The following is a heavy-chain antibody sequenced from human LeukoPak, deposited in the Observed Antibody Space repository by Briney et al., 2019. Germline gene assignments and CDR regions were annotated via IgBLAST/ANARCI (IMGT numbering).Heavy chain of an antibody. CDR3: TTDLRWELPPDDY. J-gene: IGHJ4*02. CDR2: IKSKTDGGTT. CDR1: GGSFSGYY. V-gene: IGHV3-15*01. D-gene: IGHD1-26*01. Sequence: ETLSLTCAVYGGSFSGYYWSWIRQPPGKGLEWVGRIKSKTDGGTTDYAAPVKGRFTISRDDAKNTLYLQMNSLKTEDTAVYYCTTDLRWELPPDDYWGQGTLVTVSS.